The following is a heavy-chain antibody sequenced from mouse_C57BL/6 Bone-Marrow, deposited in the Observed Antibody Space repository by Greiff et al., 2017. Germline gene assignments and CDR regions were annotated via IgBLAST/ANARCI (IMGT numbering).Heavy chain of an antibody. CDR1: GYTFTDYY. V-gene: IGHV1-76*01. CDR2: IYPGSGNT. Sequence: QVQLQQSGAELVRPGASVKLSCKASGYTFTDYYINWVKQRPGQGLEWIARIYPGSGNTYYNEKFKGKATLTAEKSSSTAYMQLSSLTSEDSAVYFCARRGSSGYFDYWGQGTTLTVSS. CDR3: ARRGSSGYFDY. D-gene: IGHD3-2*02. J-gene: IGHJ2*01.